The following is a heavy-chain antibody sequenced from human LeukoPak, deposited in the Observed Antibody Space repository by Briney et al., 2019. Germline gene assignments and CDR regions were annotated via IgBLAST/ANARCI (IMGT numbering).Heavy chain of an antibody. CDR1: GDSVSSNSVA. CDR2: TYYRSKWNN. J-gene: IGHJ4*02. V-gene: IGHV6-1*01. Sequence: ASQTLSLTCAISGDSVSSNSVAWNWIRQSPSRGLEWLGRTYYRSKWNNEYAESVRSRITINPDTSKNQFSLQLDSVTPEDTAVYYCARERYYSDYWGQGTLVTVSS. CDR3: ARERYYSDY.